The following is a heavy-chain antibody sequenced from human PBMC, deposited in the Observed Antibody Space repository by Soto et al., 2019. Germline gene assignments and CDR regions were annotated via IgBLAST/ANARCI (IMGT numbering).Heavy chain of an antibody. J-gene: IGHJ5*02. CDR2: ISLYSDGT. Sequence: QVQLVQSGGEVKRPGASVKVSCKTSGYTFSNYGITWVRQAPGQPLEWLGWISLYSDGTNYAQKFQGRVSMTTDTSTTTAYMELRSLRSDDTAVYYCARVVPGAAAWFGPWGQGPLVTVSS. CDR3: ARVVPGAAAWFGP. V-gene: IGHV1-18*01. CDR1: GYTFSNYG. D-gene: IGHD2-2*01.